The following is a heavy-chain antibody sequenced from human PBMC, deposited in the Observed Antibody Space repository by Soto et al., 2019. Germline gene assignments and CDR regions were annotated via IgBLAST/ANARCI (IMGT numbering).Heavy chain of an antibody. D-gene: IGHD1-1*01. CDR3: ARGRYGDY. CDR2: ISAHNGNT. CDR1: GYTYTSYG. J-gene: IGHJ4*02. V-gene: IGHV1-18*01. Sequence: QVHLVQSGAEVKKPGASVKVSCKASGYTYTSYGIAWVRQAPGQGLEWMGWISAHNGNTDYAQKLQGRVIVTRDTSTSTAYMELRSLRSDDTAVYYCARGRYGDYWGQGALVTVSS.